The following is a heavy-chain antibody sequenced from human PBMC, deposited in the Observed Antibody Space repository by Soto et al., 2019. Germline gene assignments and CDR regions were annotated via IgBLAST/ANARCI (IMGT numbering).Heavy chain of an antibody. CDR2: IIPIFGTA. J-gene: IGHJ4*02. CDR1: GGTFSSYA. Sequence: QVQLVQSGAEVKKPGSSVKVSCKASGGTFSSYAISWVRQAPGQGLEWMGGIIPIFGTANYAQKFQGRVTITADESTSTAYMELSSLRTEDTAVYYCARTVKLLVNAGYYLDYWGQGTQVTVSS. D-gene: IGHD2-15*01. V-gene: IGHV1-69*01. CDR3: ARTVKLLVNAGYYLDY.